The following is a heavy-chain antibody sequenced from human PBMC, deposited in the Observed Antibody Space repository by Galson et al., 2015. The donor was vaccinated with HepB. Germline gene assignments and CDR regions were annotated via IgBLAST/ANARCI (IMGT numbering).Heavy chain of an antibody. CDR2: ITPSGDNT. CDR3: ARVNPEYSSGWYRQALYYFDT. CDR1: GFTFRNYA. Sequence: SLRLSCAASGFTFRNYAMSWVRQAPGKGLEWVSAITPSGDNTYSADSVKGRFPISRDNSKNTLFLQTTGLTADDTAIYYCARVNPEYSSGWYRQALYYFDTWGQGTLVAVSS. D-gene: IGHD6-19*01. J-gene: IGHJ4*02. V-gene: IGHV3-23*01.